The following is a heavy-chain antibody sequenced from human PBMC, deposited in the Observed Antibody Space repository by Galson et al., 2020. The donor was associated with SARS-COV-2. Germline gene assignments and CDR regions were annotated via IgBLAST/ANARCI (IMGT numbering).Heavy chain of an antibody. D-gene: IGHD3-9*01. J-gene: IGHJ4*02. V-gene: IGHV5-10-1*01. CDR3: ARRRYDILTGYVFDY. Sequence: HGESLKISCQGSGYSFTSYWISWVRQMPGKGLEWMGRIDPSDSYTNYSPSFQGHVTISADKSINTAYLQWSSLKPSDTAMYYCARRRYDILTGYVFDYWGQGTLVTVSS. CDR1: GYSFTSYW. CDR2: IDPSDSYT.